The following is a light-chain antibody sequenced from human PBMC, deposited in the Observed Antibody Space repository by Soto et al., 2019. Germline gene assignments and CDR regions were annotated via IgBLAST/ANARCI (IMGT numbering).Light chain of an antibody. J-gene: IGLJ3*02. CDR1: SSNIGTNY. V-gene: IGLV1-51*01. CDR3: GTWDSDLSAEV. Sequence: QSVLTQPPSVSAAPGQKVTICCSGSSSNIGTNYVSWYQQLPGRAPKLVIFDNSKRPSGIPDRFSGSKSGSSATLGVTGLQTGDEADYYCGTWDSDLSAEVFGGGTKLTVL. CDR2: DNS.